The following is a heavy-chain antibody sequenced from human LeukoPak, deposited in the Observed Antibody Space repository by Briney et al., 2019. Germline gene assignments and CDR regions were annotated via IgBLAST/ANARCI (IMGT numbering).Heavy chain of an antibody. Sequence: GGSLRLSCAASGFTVSSNYTSWVRQAPRKGLEWVSVIYSGGSTYYADSVKGRFTISRDNSKNTLYLQMNSLRAEDTAVYYCARAKRGYSYGYRRNELPYFFDYWGQGTLVTVSS. CDR1: GFTVSSNY. D-gene: IGHD5-18*01. V-gene: IGHV3-53*01. CDR2: IYSGGST. J-gene: IGHJ4*02. CDR3: ARAKRGYSYGYRRNELPYFFDY.